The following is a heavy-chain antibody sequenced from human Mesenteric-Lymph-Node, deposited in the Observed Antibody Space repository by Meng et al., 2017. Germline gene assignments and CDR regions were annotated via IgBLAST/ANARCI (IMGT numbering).Heavy chain of an antibody. CDR1: GGSSRCYY. D-gene: IGHD2-2*01. J-gene: IGHJ5*02. CDR2: INHSGST. CDR3: ARERVVPAAWRGRFDP. V-gene: IGHV4-34*01. Sequence: QRRSQEWGACLLRPSHTLSLPGAVYGGSSRCYYWGWVPQPPGKGLEWIGEINHSGSTNYNPSLKSRVTISVDTSKNQFSLKLSSVTAADTAVYYCARERVVPAAWRGRFDPWGQGTLVTVSS.